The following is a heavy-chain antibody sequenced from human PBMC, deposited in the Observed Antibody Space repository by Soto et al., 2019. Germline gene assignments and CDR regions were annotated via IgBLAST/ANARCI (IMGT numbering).Heavy chain of an antibody. CDR2: ISWDGGST. V-gene: IGHV3-43D*04. D-gene: IGHD6-19*01. CDR3: AKDIESGGNDYYYYYGMDV. CDR1: GFTFDDYA. Sequence: PGLSLRLSCAASGFTFDDYAMHWVRQAPGKGLEWVSLISWDGGSTYHADSVKGRFTISRDNSKNSLYLQMNSLRAEDTAGYYCAKDIESGGNDYYYYYGMDVWGQGTTVTVSS. J-gene: IGHJ6*02.